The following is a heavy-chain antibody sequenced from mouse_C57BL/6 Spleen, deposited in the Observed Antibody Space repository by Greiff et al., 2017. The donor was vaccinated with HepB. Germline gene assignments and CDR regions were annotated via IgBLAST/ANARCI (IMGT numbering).Heavy chain of an antibody. J-gene: IGHJ4*01. CDR3: ARRGSSPYYAMDY. D-gene: IGHD1-1*01. CDR2: INPYNGGT. V-gene: IGHV1-19*01. Sequence: EVQLQQSGPVLVKPGASVKMSCKASGYTFTDYYMNWVKQSHGKSLEWIGVINPYNGGTSYNQKFKGKATLTVDKSSSTAYMELNRLTSEDSAVYYCARRGSSPYYAMDYWGQGTSVTVSS. CDR1: GYTFTDYY.